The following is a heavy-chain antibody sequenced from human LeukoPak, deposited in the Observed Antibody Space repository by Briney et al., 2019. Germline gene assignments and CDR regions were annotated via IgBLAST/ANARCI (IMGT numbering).Heavy chain of an antibody. Sequence: PSETLSLTCAVYGGSFSGYYWSWIRQPPGKGLEWIGEINHSGGTNYNPSLKGRVTISVDTSKNQFSLKLSSVTAADTAVYYCARISPLYCSSTSCNTSHGPELDYWGQGTLVTVSS. V-gene: IGHV4-34*01. D-gene: IGHD2-2*02. J-gene: IGHJ4*02. CDR1: GGSFSGYY. CDR2: INHSGGT. CDR3: ARISPLYCSSTSCNTSHGPELDY.